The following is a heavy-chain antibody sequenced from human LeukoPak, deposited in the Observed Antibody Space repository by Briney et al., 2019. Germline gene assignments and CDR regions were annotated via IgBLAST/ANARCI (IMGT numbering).Heavy chain of an antibody. D-gene: IGHD6-13*01. CDR3: ARDPIAAAGQEDYYFDY. CDR2: LNWDGRST. Sequence: GGSLRLSCAASGFTFDDYGMIWVRQVPRKGLEWVSGLNWDGRSTGYADSVKGRFTISRDNAKNSLYLQMNSLRAEDTAVYYCARDPIAAAGQEDYYFDYWGQGTLVTVSS. J-gene: IGHJ4*02. V-gene: IGHV3-20*04. CDR1: GFTFDDYG.